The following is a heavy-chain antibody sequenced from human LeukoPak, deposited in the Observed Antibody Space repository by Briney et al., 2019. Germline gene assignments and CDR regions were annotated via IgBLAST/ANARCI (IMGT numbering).Heavy chain of an antibody. CDR2: IYHSGRT. D-gene: IGHD4-23*01. Sequence: SETLSLTCTVSGGSISSRYWSWIRQPPGKGLEWIGGIYHSGRTYYNPSLKSRVTISVDTSKNQFSLKLSSVPAADTAVYYCARGNGGNGAFDIWGQGTMVTVSS. CDR1: GGSISSRY. J-gene: IGHJ3*02. CDR3: ARGNGGNGAFDI. V-gene: IGHV4-38-2*02.